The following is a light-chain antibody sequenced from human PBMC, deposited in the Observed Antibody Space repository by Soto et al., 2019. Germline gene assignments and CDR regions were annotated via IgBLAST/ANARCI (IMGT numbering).Light chain of an antibody. CDR3: QQRSNWPLT. V-gene: IGKV3-11*01. Sequence: EIVMTQSPATLSLSPGERATLSCRASQSVSSYLAWYQQKPGQAPRLLIYDASNRATGIPARFSGSGSGTDFTLTSSSLEPEDFADNYCQQRSNWPLTFGGGTKVEIK. CDR2: DAS. J-gene: IGKJ4*01. CDR1: QSVSSY.